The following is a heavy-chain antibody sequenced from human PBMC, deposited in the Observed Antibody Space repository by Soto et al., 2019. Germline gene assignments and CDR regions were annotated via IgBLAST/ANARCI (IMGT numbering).Heavy chain of an antibody. CDR3: ARGATVVTGEFDY. Sequence: PGESLKISCKGSGYSFTSNWIGWVRQMPGKGLEWMGIIYPSDSDTRYSPSFQGQVTISADKSISTAYLQWSSLKASDTAMYYCARGATVVTGEFDYWGQGTLVTVSS. CDR1: GYSFTSNW. CDR2: IYPSDSDT. D-gene: IGHD4-17*01. J-gene: IGHJ4*02. V-gene: IGHV5-51*01.